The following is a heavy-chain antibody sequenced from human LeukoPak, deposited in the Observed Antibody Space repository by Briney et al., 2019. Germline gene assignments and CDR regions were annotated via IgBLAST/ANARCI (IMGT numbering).Heavy chain of an antibody. V-gene: IGHV3-15*01. CDR3: TTVEHDYGDY. CDR2: IKSKTDGGTT. J-gene: IGHJ4*02. CDR1: GFTFSNAW. Sequence: GGSLRLSCAASGFTFSNAWMSWVRQAPGKGLEWVVRIKSKTDGGTTDYAAPVKGRFTISRDDSKNTLYLQMNSLKTEDTAVYYCTTVEHDYGDYWGQGTLVTVSS. D-gene: IGHD4-17*01.